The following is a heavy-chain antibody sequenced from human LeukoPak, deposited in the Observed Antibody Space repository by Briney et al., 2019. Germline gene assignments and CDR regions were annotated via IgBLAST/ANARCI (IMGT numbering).Heavy chain of an antibody. CDR1: GYSISSGYY. CDR3: ARAPGSYGFDY. CDR2: IYHSGST. J-gene: IGHJ4*02. D-gene: IGHD3-10*01. V-gene: IGHV4-38-2*02. Sequence: KTSQTLSLTCTVSGYSISSGYYWSWIRQPPGKGPEWIGSIYHSGSTYYNPSLKSRVTISVDTSKNQFSLKLSSVTAADTAVYYCARAPGSYGFDYWGQGTLVTVSS.